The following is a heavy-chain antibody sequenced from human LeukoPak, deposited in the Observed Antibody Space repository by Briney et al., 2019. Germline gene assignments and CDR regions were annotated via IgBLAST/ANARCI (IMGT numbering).Heavy chain of an antibody. CDR2: ISGSGGST. CDR3: ARGTYDYVWGSYPSYFDY. Sequence: GGSLRLSCAASGFTFSSYAMSWVRQAPGKGLEWVSAISGSGGSTYYADSVKGRFTISRDNSKNTLYLQMNSLRAEDTAVYYCARGTYDYVWGSYPSYFDYWGQGTLVTVSS. CDR1: GFTFSSYA. V-gene: IGHV3-23*01. J-gene: IGHJ4*02. D-gene: IGHD3-16*02.